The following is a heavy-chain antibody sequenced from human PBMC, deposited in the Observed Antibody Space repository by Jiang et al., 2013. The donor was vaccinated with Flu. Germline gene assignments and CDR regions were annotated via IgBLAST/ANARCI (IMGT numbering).Heavy chain of an antibody. V-gene: IGHV3-30*18. J-gene: IGHJ4*02. Sequence: VQLLESGGGVVQPGRSLRLSCAASGFTFSSYGMHWVRQAPGKGLEWVAVISYDGSNKYYADSVKGRFTISRDNSKNTLYLQMNSLRAEDTAVYYCAKEVDTAESGWGQGTLVTVSS. CDR1: GFTFSSYG. CDR2: ISYDGSNK. D-gene: IGHD5-18*01. CDR3: AKEVDTAESG.